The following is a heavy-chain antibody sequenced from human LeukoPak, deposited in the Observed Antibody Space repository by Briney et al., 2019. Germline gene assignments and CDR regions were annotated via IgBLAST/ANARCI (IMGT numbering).Heavy chain of an antibody. J-gene: IGHJ4*02. CDR1: GGSISSYY. CDR2: IYYSGST. Sequence: SETLSLTCTVSGGSISSYYWSWIRQPPGKGLEWIGYIYYSGSTNYNPSLKSRVTISVDTSKNQFSLKLSSVTAADTAVYHCARQIAAAGYFDYWGQGTLVTVSS. V-gene: IGHV4-59*08. D-gene: IGHD6-13*01. CDR3: ARQIAAAGYFDY.